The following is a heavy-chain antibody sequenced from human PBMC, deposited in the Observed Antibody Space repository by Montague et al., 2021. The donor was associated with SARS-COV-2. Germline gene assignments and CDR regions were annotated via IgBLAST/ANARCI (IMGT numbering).Heavy chain of an antibody. CDR1: GDSTSCPNCY. J-gene: IGHJ5*02. V-gene: IGHV4-39*01. CDR2: IYNSGTT. CDR3: ARHRNYGDHSLDNWFHP. Sequence: SETLSLTCTVSGDSTSCPNCYWGWIRQAPGKGLDWIGTIYNSGTTSYNPSLKSRLTISIDTSKNQFSLKLTSVTAADTAVYYCARHRNYGDHSLDNWFHPWGQGTLVTVSS. D-gene: IGHD4-17*01.